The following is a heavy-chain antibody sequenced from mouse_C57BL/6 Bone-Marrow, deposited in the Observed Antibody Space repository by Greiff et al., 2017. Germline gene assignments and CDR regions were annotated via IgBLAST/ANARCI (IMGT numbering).Heavy chain of an antibody. V-gene: IGHV1-55*01. CDR2: IYPGSGST. CDR1: GYTFTSSW. CDR3: AREGAYYSNIDY. Sequence: VQLQQPGAELVKPGASVKMSCKASGYTFTSSWITWVKQRPGQGLEWIGDIYPGSGSTNYNEKFKSKATLTVDTSSSTAYMQLSSLTSEDSAVYYCAREGAYYSNIDYWGQGTTLTVSS. J-gene: IGHJ2*01. D-gene: IGHD2-5*01.